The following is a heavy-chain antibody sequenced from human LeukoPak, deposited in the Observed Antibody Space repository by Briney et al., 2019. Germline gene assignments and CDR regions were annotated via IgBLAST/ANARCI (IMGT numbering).Heavy chain of an antibody. V-gene: IGHV4-61*01. CDR2: IYHSGTT. CDR1: GGSVSSANYY. Sequence: PSETLSLTCTVSGGSVSSANYYWSWIRQPPGKGLEWIGYIYHSGTTNYNPSLKSRVTISVDTSNNRFSLKVSSVTAADTAVYYCARGRSGYSPQLGQYYFDYWGQGTLVTVSS. D-gene: IGHD5-18*01. CDR3: ARGRSGYSPQLGQYYFDY. J-gene: IGHJ4*02.